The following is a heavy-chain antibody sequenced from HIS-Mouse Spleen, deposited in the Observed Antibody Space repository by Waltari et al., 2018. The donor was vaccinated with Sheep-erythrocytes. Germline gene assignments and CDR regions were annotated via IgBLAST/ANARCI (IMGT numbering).Heavy chain of an antibody. D-gene: IGHD2-2*01. V-gene: IGHV3-9*01. CDR1: VFSFSHYV. CDR3: AKDISRNIVVVPAAVGDY. J-gene: IGHJ4*02. Sequence: EVQLGDPGGGVVQLGRSLRLPCPASVFSFSHYVMRGVRQDPGKGLEWVSGISWNSGSIGYADSVKGRFTISRDNAKNSLYLQMNSLRAEDTALYYCAKDISRNIVVVPAAVGDYWGQGTLVTVSS. CDR2: ISWNSGSI.